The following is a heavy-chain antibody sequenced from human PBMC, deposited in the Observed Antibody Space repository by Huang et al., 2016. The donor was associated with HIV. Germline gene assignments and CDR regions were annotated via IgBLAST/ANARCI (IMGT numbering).Heavy chain of an antibody. CDR1: GSSISSSYY. Sequence: QLQLQESGPGLVKPSETLSLTCTVSGSSISSSYYWGWIRQPPGKGLEWIGNIYYSGNITYNASLKSRVTISVDTSKNHSSRKVDSVTAADTAVYYCARPLTGTTALGYWGQGTLVTVSS. D-gene: IGHD1-20*01. V-gene: IGHV4-39*01. CDR3: ARPLTGTTALGY. J-gene: IGHJ4*02. CDR2: IYYSGNI.